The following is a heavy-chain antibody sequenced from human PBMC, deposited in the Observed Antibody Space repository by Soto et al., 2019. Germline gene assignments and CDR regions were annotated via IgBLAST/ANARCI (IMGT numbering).Heavy chain of an antibody. V-gene: IGHV3-30*18. J-gene: IGHJ4*02. Sequence: GGSLRLSCAASGFTFSSYGMHWVRQAPGKGLEWVAVISYDGSNKYYADSVKGRFTISRDNSKNTLYLQMNSLRAEDTAVYYCAKGCPYCSGGSVDYWGQGTLVTVSS. CDR3: AKGCPYCSGGSVDY. CDR2: ISYDGSNK. D-gene: IGHD2-15*01. CDR1: GFTFSSYG.